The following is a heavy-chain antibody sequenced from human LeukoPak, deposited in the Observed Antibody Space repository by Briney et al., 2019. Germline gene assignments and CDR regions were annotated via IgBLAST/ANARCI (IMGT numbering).Heavy chain of an antibody. V-gene: IGHV4-38-2*02. Sequence: SETLSLTCTVSNYSITSGYYWGWIRQPPGKGLEWIGSIYHSGTTYYNPSLKSRITISVDKSKNQLSLKLSSVTAADTAVYYCARGTAAAGNFEYWGQGTLVTVSS. D-gene: IGHD6-13*01. CDR3: ARGTAAAGNFEY. J-gene: IGHJ4*02. CDR2: IYHSGTT. CDR1: NYSITSGYY.